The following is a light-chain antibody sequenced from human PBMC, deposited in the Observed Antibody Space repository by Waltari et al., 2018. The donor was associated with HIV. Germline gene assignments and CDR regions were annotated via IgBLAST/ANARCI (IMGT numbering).Light chain of an antibody. J-gene: IGKJ2*01. V-gene: IGKV1-5*03. Sequence: DTQMTQSPSTLSASVGDRVTITCRASQSISSWLAWYQQKPGKAPKLLIYKASSLESGVPSRFSNSGSGTEFTLTISSLQPDDFATYYCQQYNSYPYTFGQGTKLEIK. CDR3: QQYNSYPYT. CDR1: QSISSW. CDR2: KAS.